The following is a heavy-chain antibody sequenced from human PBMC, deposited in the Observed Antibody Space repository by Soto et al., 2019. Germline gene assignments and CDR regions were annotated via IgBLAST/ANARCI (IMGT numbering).Heavy chain of an antibody. J-gene: IGHJ6*02. Sequence: PWGSLRLSCSASVFTFSSYAMHWFRQAPGKGLEWVAVISYDGSNKYYADSVKGRFTISRDNSKSTLYLQMNSLRAEDTAVYYCARDRYYYYYGMDVWGQGTTVTVSS. CDR3: ARDRYYYYYGMDV. CDR1: VFTFSSYA. V-gene: IGHV3-30-3*01. CDR2: ISYDGSNK.